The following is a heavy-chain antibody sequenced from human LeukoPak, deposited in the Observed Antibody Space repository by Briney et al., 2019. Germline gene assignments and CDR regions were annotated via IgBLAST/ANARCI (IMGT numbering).Heavy chain of an antibody. CDR3: ARNLRFAYYYMDV. J-gene: IGHJ6*03. V-gene: IGHV4-59*01. D-gene: IGHD3-3*01. Sequence: PSETLSLTCTVSGGSISSYYWSWIRQPPGKGLEWIGYIYYSGSTNYNPSLKSRVTISVDTSKNQFSLKLSSVTAADTAVYYCARNLRFAYYYMDVWGKGTTVTVSS. CDR1: GGSISSYY. CDR2: IYYSGST.